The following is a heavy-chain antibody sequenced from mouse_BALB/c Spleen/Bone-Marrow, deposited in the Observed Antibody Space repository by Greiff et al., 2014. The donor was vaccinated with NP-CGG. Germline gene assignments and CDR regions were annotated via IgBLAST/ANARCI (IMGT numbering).Heavy chain of an antibody. CDR1: GYTFTTYD. J-gene: IGHJ2*01. Sequence: VQLQQSGPELVKPGALVKISCKASGYTFTTYDINWVKQRPGQGLEWIGWISPGDGNTYYNEKFKGKTTLTANTYSRTVYMQLSGLTSENYAVYFCARGGDYHYFDYWGQGTTLTVSS. D-gene: IGHD2-4*01. CDR2: ISPGDGNT. V-gene: IGHV1S56*01. CDR3: ARGGDYHYFDY.